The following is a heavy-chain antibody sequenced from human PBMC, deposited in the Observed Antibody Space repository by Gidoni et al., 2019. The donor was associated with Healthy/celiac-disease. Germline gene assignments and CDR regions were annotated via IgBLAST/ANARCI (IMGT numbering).Heavy chain of an antibody. D-gene: IGHD4-4*01. Sequence: EVQLLESGGGLVQPGGSLRLSCAVSGFPFSSYVMSWVRQAPGKGLEWVSAISGSGANKYYADSVKGRFTISRDNSKNTMYMKMNSLRAEDTAVYYCATQRDKYSNYVNSWGQGTLVTVSS. CDR2: ISGSGANK. CDR3: ATQRDKYSNYVNS. J-gene: IGHJ4*02. CDR1: GFPFSSYV. V-gene: IGHV3-23*01.